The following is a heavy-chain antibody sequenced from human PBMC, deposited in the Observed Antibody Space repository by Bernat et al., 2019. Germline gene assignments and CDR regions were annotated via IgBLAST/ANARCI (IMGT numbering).Heavy chain of an antibody. J-gene: IGHJ4*02. D-gene: IGHD1-7*01. CDR3: ARGSGNTSGY. CDR2: ISYDGSKE. CDR1: GFIFSNYA. V-gene: IGHV3-30*04. Sequence: QVQLAESGGGVVQPGRSLRLSCVASGFIFSNYAMHWVRQAPGKGLEWVAVISYDGSKEDYADAVKGRFTISRDNSKKTLYLQMNSLRAEDTAVYYCARGSGNTSGYWGQGTPVTVSS.